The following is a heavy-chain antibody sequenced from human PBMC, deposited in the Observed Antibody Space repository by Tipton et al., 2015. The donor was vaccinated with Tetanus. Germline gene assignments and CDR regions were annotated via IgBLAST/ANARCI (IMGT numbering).Heavy chain of an antibody. V-gene: IGHV4-59*01. CDR2: IYYSGST. J-gene: IGHJ6*02. Sequence: VKPSETLSLTCTVSGGSISSYYWSWIRQPPGKGLEWIGYIYYSGSTNYNPSLKSRVTISVDTSKNQFSLKLSSVTAADTAVYYCARSLLWFGELFYGMDVWGQGTTVTVSS. CDR3: ARSLLWFGELFYGMDV. CDR1: GGSISSYY. D-gene: IGHD3-10*01.